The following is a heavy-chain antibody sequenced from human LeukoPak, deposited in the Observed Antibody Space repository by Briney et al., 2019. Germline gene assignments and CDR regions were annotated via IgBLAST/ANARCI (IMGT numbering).Heavy chain of an antibody. J-gene: IGHJ4*02. V-gene: IGHV4-34*01. D-gene: IGHD5-24*01. CDR2: INHSGST. CDR3: ARGGWGGMPNHHIEEMATTPYFDY. CDR1: GGAFSNYY. Sequence: PSETLSLTCAVYGGAFSNYYWTSIRQPPGKGLEWIGEINHSGSTNYNPSFRSRVTISVDTSKNQFSLKLSSVTAADTAVYYCARGGWGGMPNHHIEEMATTPYFDYWGQGTLVTVSS.